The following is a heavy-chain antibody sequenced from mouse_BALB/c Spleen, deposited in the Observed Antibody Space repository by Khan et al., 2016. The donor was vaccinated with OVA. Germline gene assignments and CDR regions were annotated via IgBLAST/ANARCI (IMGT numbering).Heavy chain of an antibody. V-gene: IGHV3-2*02. J-gene: IGHJ4*01. Sequence: EVQLQESGPGLVKPSQSLSLTCTVTGYSITSDYAWNWIRQFPGNKLEWMGYISSSGSPNYNPPLKSRISITQKKSKNQFFLQLNSVNTEDTATYYCARDGSRYKYGMEYWGQGTSVTVSS. D-gene: IGHD2-3*01. CDR1: GYSITSDYA. CDR3: ARDGSRYKYGMEY. CDR2: ISSSGSP.